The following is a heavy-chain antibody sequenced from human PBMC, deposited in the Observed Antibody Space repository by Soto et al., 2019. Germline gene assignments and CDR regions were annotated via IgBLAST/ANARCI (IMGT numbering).Heavy chain of an antibody. V-gene: IGHV3-21*01. D-gene: IGHD2-8*01. Sequence: EVQLVESGGGLVKPGGSLRLSCAASGFTFSSYSMNWVRQAPGKGLEWVSSISSSSSYIYYADSVKGRFTISRDNAKNSLYLQMNSLRAEDTAVYYCARDRDDIVHRQYYYYGMDVWGQGTTVTVSS. J-gene: IGHJ6*02. CDR1: GFTFSSYS. CDR2: ISSSSSYI. CDR3: ARDRDDIVHRQYYYYGMDV.